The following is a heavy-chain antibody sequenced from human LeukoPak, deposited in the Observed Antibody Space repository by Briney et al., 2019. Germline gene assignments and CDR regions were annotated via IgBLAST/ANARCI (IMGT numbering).Heavy chain of an antibody. Sequence: GGSLRLSCAASGFTFSSYAMSWVRQAPGKGLEWVSAISGSGDSTYYADSVKGRFTISRENGKNSLYLQMNSLRAGDTAVYYCARDRYSYGMDVWGQGTTVTVSS. V-gene: IGHV3-23*01. J-gene: IGHJ6*02. CDR2: ISGSGDST. CDR1: GFTFSSYA. CDR3: ARDRYSYGMDV.